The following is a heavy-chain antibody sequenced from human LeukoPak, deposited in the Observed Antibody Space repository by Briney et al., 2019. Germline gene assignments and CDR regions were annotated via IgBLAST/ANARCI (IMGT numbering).Heavy chain of an antibody. D-gene: IGHD5-12*01. J-gene: IGHJ4*02. CDR3: ARSGYSGYDPRPNFDY. CDR2: IYNSGST. V-gene: IGHV4-59*01. Sequence: SETLSLTCTVSGDSISSYYWSWIRQPPGKGLEWIGYIYNSGSTNYNPSLKSRATISVDTSKNQFSLKVNSVTAADTAVYYCARSGYSGYDPRPNFDYWGQGTLVTVSS. CDR1: GDSISSYY.